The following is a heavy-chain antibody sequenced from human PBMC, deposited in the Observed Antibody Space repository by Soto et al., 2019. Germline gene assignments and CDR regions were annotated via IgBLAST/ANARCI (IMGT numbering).Heavy chain of an antibody. J-gene: IGHJ4*02. D-gene: IGHD3-22*01. CDR1: GFSFSNDN. CDR2: ISSSAAFI. CDR3: ARGADYYDSSGYLPVVD. V-gene: IGHV3-21*01. Sequence: EVQLVESGGGLVKPGGSLTLSCAASGFSFSNDNMNWIRQAPGKGLEWVSSISSSAAFIYYADSVKGRFTISRDNAKNSLYLQMNSLRAEDTALYYCARGADYYDSSGYLPVVDWGQGTLVTVAS.